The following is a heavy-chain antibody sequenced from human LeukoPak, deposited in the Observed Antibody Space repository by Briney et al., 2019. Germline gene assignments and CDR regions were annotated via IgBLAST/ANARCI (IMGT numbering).Heavy chain of an antibody. V-gene: IGHV3-21*01. CDR1: GFTFSSYS. Sequence: GGSLRLSCAASGFTFSSYSMNWVRQAPGKGLEWVSSISSSSSYIYYADSVKGRFTISRDNAKNSLYLQMNSLRAEDTAVYYCARVSVVVTAIPDYWGKETLVTVSS. CDR3: ARVSVVVTAIPDY. CDR2: ISSSSSYI. J-gene: IGHJ4*02. D-gene: IGHD2-21*02.